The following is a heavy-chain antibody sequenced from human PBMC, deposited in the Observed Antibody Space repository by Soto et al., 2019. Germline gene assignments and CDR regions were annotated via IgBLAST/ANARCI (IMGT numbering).Heavy chain of an antibody. J-gene: IGHJ5*02. CDR1: GDSINSGIYN. Sequence: QVQLQESGPGLVKPSQTLSLTCTVSGDSINSGIYNWNWIRQPPGKGLEWVGYMHYSGSTYYNPSLKSRVIISVDTSKRQFSLELSSVTAADTAVYYCARGETYYYGSGSSNYLAPWGQGTLVTVSS. V-gene: IGHV4-30-4*01. CDR2: MHYSGST. D-gene: IGHD3-10*01. CDR3: ARGETYYYGSGSSNYLAP.